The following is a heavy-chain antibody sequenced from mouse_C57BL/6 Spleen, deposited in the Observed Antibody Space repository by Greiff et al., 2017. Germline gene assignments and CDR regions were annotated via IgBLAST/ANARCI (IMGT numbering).Heavy chain of an antibody. CDR3: ARDGSNYYAMDD. Sequence: VQLQQSGPELVKPGASVKISCKASGYSFSSSWMNWVKQRPGKGLEWIGRIYPGDGDTNYNGKFKGKATLTADKSSSTAYMQLSSLTSEDSAVYFCARDGSNYYAMDDWGKGTSVTVSS. D-gene: IGHD2-3*01. V-gene: IGHV1-82*01. CDR1: GYSFSSSW. CDR2: IYPGDGDT. J-gene: IGHJ4*01.